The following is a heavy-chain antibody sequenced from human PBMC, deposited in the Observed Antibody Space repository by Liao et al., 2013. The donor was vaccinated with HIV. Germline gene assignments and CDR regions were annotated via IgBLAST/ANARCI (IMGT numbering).Heavy chain of an antibody. CDR2: ISHRGTT. CDR3: ARARRHSAPDI. J-gene: IGHJ3*02. Sequence: QLQLQESGPGLVKPSDTLSLICNVSGASISTNGNFWGWIRQPPGKRLEWLGSISHRGTTYYDVSLRSRVSISRDMSSNSIFLSLSLVTAADTALYFCARARRHSAPDIWGQGTMVSVSS. V-gene: IGHV4-39*02. D-gene: IGHD4-11*01. CDR1: GASISTNGNF.